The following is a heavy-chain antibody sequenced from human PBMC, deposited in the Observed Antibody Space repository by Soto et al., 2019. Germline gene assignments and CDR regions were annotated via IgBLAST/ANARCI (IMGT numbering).Heavy chain of an antibody. D-gene: IGHD2-15*01. Sequence: GGSLRLSCASSGFTFSSYGMQWVSQAPGKGLEWVAVIWYDGGNKYYADSVKGRFTISRDNSKNTLYLQMNSLRAEDTAVYYCARGRIGEYCSGGSCYFDYWGQGT. V-gene: IGHV3-33*01. CDR2: IWYDGGNK. J-gene: IGHJ4*02. CDR1: GFTFSSYG. CDR3: ARGRIGEYCSGGSCYFDY.